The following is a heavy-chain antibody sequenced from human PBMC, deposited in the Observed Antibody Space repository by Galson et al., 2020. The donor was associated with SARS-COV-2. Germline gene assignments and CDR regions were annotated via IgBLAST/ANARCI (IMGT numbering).Heavy chain of an antibody. D-gene: IGHD3-10*01. CDR3: AREGILATPDAFYI. V-gene: IGHV3-30*01. J-gene: IGHJ3*02. CDR2: ISYDVSNK. Sequence: GGSLRLSCAASGFTFSSYAMHWVRQAPGKGLEWVAVISYDVSNKYYADSVKGRFTISRDNSKNTLYLQMNSLRAEDTAVYYCAREGILATPDAFYIWGQGTMVTVSS. CDR1: GFTFSSYA.